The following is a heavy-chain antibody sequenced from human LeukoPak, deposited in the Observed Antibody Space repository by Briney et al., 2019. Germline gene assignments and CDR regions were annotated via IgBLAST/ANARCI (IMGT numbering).Heavy chain of an antibody. J-gene: IGHJ6*02. Sequence: PGGSLRLSCAASGFTFSSYSMNWVRQAPGKGLEWVSYISSSSSTIYYADSVKGRFTISRDNAKNSLYLQMNSLRDEDTAVYYCAREHDSSSWENYYYYGMDVWGQGTTVTVSS. V-gene: IGHV3-48*02. D-gene: IGHD6-13*01. CDR1: GFTFSSYS. CDR2: ISSSSSTI. CDR3: AREHDSSSWENYYYYGMDV.